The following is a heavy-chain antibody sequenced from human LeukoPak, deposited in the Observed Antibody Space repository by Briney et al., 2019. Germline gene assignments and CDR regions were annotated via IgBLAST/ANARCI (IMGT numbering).Heavy chain of an antibody. CDR1: GFTFSSYG. V-gene: IGHV3-23*01. CDR2: ISGSGGST. D-gene: IGHD1-26*01. J-gene: IGHJ6*03. CDR3: ARAYSETYGLGYYYMDV. Sequence: GGSLRLSCAASGFTFSSYGMSWVRQAPGKGLEWVSAISGSGGSTYYADSVKGRFTISRDNAKNSLYLQMNSLRAEDTAVYYCARAYSETYGLGYYYMDVWGKGTTVTISS.